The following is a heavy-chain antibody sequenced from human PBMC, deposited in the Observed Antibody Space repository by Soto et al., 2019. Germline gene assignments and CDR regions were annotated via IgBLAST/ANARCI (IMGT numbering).Heavy chain of an antibody. CDR3: ASTDTAMVIFDY. Sequence: PGGSLRLSCAASGFTFSSYWMHWVRQAPGKGLVWVSRINSDGSSTSYADSVKGRFTISRDNAKNTLYLQMNSLRAEDTAVYYCASTDTAMVIFDYWGQGTLVTVSS. CDR2: INSDGSST. CDR1: GFTFSSYW. D-gene: IGHD5-18*01. V-gene: IGHV3-74*01. J-gene: IGHJ4*02.